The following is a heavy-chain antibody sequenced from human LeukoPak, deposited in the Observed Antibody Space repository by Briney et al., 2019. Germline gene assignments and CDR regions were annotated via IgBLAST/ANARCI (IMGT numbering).Heavy chain of an antibody. V-gene: IGHV1-2*02. D-gene: IGHD2-2*03. Sequence: GASVKVSCKASGYTFTGYYMHWVRQAPGQGLEWMGWINPNSGGTNYAQKFQGRVTMTRDTSTSTVYMELSSLRSEDTAVYYCARDGFLDYWGQGTLVTVSS. CDR1: GYTFTGYY. J-gene: IGHJ4*02. CDR2: INPNSGGT. CDR3: ARDGFLDY.